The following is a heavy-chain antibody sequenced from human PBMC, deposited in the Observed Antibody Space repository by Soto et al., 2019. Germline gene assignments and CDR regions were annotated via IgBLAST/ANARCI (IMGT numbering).Heavy chain of an antibody. D-gene: IGHD3-3*01. CDR3: ARGGRTIFGRYFDY. CDR1: GGSISSGDYY. J-gene: IGHJ4*02. V-gene: IGHV4-30-4*01. Sequence: QVQLQESGPGLVKPSQTLSLTCTVSGGSISSGDYYWSWIRQPPGKGLEWIGYIDYSGSTYYNPSLKRRVTISVDTSKNQFSLQLSSVTAADTAVYYCARGGRTIFGRYFDYWGQGTLVTVSS. CDR2: IDYSGST.